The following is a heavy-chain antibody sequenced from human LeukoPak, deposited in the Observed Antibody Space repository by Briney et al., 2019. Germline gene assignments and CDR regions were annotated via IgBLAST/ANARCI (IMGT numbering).Heavy chain of an antibody. Sequence: GGSLRLSCAASGFTFSNYAMSWVRQAPGKGLEWVSAISGSGDRTNQADSVKGRFTISRDNSKNTLYLQMNSLRAEDTAVYYCAKGGSGYYYNNGMDVWGQGTTVTVSS. D-gene: IGHD3-3*01. CDR1: GFTFSNYA. CDR3: AKGGSGYYYNNGMDV. V-gene: IGHV3-23*01. J-gene: IGHJ6*02. CDR2: ISGSGDRT.